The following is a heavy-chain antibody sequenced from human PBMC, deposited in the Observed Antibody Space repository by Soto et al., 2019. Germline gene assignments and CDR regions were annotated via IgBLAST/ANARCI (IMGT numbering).Heavy chain of an antibody. J-gene: IGHJ4*02. CDR1: GFPFSSYS. CDR3: ASDFITADY. V-gene: IGHV3-21*01. Sequence: XEALRLSCAASGFPFSSYSMNWVRQAPGKGLEWVSSISSSSSYIYYADSVKGRFTISRDNAKNSLYLQMNSLRAEDTAVYYCASDFITADYRGQGTLGTGSS. D-gene: IGHD1-20*01. CDR2: ISSSSSYI.